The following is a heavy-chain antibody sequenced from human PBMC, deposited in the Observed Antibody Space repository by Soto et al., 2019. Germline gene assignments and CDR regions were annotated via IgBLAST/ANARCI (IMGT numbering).Heavy chain of an antibody. CDR1: GFSLIPYW. V-gene: IGHV3-7*03. D-gene: IGHD3-22*01. J-gene: IGHJ4*02. Sequence: EVLLVESGGGLVQPGGSLRLSCAASGFSLIPYWMSWVRQAPEKGLEWVANIKQDGSERNYVNSVKGRFTISRDNAKNSVYLEMNSLRAEDTAVYYCARGGVHYYDNSFDYWGQGTLVTASS. CDR3: ARGGVHYYDNSFDY. CDR2: IKQDGSER.